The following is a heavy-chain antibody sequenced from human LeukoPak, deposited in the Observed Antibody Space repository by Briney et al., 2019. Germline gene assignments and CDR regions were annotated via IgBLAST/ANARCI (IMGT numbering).Heavy chain of an antibody. J-gene: IGHJ4*02. Sequence: GAPEEFCCDACGYTFSVYVGSWVRHAPGKGLEWMGGISAYNGNTNYAQNLQGRVTMTTDTSTRTAYMELRSLRSDDTAVYYCAREGFGELGHFDYWGQGTLVTVSS. CDR1: GYTFSVYV. V-gene: IGHV1-18*04. CDR3: AREGFGELGHFDY. CDR2: ISAYNGNT. D-gene: IGHD3-10*01.